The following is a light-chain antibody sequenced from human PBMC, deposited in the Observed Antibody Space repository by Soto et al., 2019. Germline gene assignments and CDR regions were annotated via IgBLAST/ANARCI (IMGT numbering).Light chain of an antibody. CDR2: GAS. J-gene: IGKJ1*01. V-gene: IGKV3-15*01. CDR1: QSVSSN. Sequence: EIVMTQSPATLSVSPGERATLSCRASQSVSSNLAWYQQKPGQAPRLLIYGASTRATGIPARFSGGGSGTEFTLTISSLQSEDFAVYYCQQYENWPKTFGQGTTLEIK. CDR3: QQYENWPKT.